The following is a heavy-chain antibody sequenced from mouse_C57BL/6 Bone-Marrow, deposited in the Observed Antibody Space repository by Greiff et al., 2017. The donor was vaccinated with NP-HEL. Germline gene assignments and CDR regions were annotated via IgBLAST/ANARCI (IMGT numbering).Heavy chain of an antibody. J-gene: IGHJ1*03. CDR1: GYSFTGYY. CDR2: INPSTGGT. Sequence: EVQLQESGPELVKPGASVKISCKASGYSFTGYYMNWVKQSPGKSLEWIGEINPSTGGTTYNQKFKAKATLTVDKSSSTAYMQLKSLTSEDSAVYSGARRGWLPWYFDVWGTGTTVTVSS. D-gene: IGHD2-2*01. V-gene: IGHV1-42*01. CDR3: ARRGWLPWYFDV.